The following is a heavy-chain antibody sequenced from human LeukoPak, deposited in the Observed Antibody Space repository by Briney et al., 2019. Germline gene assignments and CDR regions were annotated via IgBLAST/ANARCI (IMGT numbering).Heavy chain of an antibody. J-gene: IGHJ6*03. V-gene: IGHV1-8*01. CDR1: GYTFTSYD. CDR2: MNPNSGNT. CDR3: ATYSSSWYSGYYYYYMDV. Sequence: ASVKVSCKASGYTFTSYDINWVRQATGHGLEWMGWMNPNSGNTGYAQKFQGRVTMTRNTSISTAYMELSSLRSEDTAVYYCATYSSSWYSGYYYYYMDVWGKGTTVTVSS. D-gene: IGHD6-13*01.